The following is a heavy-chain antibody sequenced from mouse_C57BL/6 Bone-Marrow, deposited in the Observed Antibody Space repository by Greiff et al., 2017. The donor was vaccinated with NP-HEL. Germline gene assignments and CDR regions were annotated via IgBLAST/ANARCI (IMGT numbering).Heavy chain of an antibody. V-gene: IGHV14-4*01. CDR1: GFNIKDDY. J-gene: IGHJ2*01. Sequence: VQLKQSGAELVRPGASVKLSCTASGFNIKDDYMHWVKQRPEQGLEWIGWIDPENGDTEYASKFQGKATITADTSSNTAYLQLSSLTSEDTAVYYCTNLLWLRRGVDYWGQGTTLTVSS. CDR3: TNLLWLRRGVDY. CDR2: IDPENGDT. D-gene: IGHD2-2*01.